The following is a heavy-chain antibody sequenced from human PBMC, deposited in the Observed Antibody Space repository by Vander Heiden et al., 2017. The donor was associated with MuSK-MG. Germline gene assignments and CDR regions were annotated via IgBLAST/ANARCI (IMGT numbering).Heavy chain of an antibody. Sequence: EVQLVESVGGLVQPGGPLRLSCAASGFTVSGNYMTWVRQAPGKGLEWVSLISSGANTHYADSVKGRFTISRDNSKNPLYLQMKGIRADDTAVYFCASGRTWLQLFQYWVQGILVTVSS. V-gene: IGHV3-66*01. J-gene: IGHJ4*02. CDR2: ISSGANT. CDR3: ASGRTWLQLFQY. D-gene: IGHD1-1*01. CDR1: GFTVSGNY.